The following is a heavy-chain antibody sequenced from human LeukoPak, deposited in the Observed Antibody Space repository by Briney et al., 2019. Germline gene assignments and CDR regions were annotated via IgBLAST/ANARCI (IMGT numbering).Heavy chain of an antibody. V-gene: IGHV1-18*01. CDR3: ARVDTEYPLLSPPPNDY. D-gene: IGHD2-2*01. CDR2: ISAYNGNT. J-gene: IGHJ4*02. CDR1: GYTFTSYG. Sequence: ASVKVSCKASGYTFTSYGISWVRQAPGQGLEWMGWISAYNGNTNYAQKLQGRVTMTTDTSTSTAYMELGSLRSDDTAVYYCARVDTEYPLLSPPPNDYWGQGTLVIVSS.